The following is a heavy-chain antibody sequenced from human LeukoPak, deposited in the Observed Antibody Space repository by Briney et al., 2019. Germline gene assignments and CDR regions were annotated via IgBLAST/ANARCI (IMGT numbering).Heavy chain of an antibody. D-gene: IGHD5-18*01. Sequence: SETLSLTCTVSGGSISTSSYYWGWIRQPPGKGLEWIGSIYYSGRTYYNPSLKSRVTIFVDTSKNQFSPKLSSVTAADTAVYYCAREGYSYGYYGYWGQGTLVTVSS. CDR1: GGSISTSSYY. CDR2: IYYSGRT. J-gene: IGHJ4*02. V-gene: IGHV4-39*07. CDR3: AREGYSYGYYGY.